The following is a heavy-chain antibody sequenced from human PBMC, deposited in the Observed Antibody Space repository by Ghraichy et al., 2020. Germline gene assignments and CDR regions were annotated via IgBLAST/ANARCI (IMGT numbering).Heavy chain of an antibody. CDR3: AGEGDYYGSGSYPY. J-gene: IGHJ4*02. V-gene: IGHV4-59*01. CDR1: GGSISSYY. D-gene: IGHD3-10*01. CDR2: IYYSGST. Sequence: SQTLSLTCTVSGGSISSYYWSWIRQPPGKGLDWIGYIYYSGSTNYNPSLKSRVTISVDTSKNQFSLKLSSVTAADTAVYYCAGEGDYYGSGSYPYWGQGTLVTVSS.